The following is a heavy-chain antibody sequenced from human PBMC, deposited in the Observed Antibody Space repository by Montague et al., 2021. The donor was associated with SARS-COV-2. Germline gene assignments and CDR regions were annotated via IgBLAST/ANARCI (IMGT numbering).Heavy chain of an antibody. J-gene: IGHJ4*02. CDR2: ISYEGSMK. CDR1: GFDFSGYA. Sequence: SLRLSCAASGFDFSGYALHWVRQAPGQGLEWVALISYEGSMKFYADSVKGRFTISRDSSKNTLYLDMNNLSPEDTAVYYCARPPSLHAFHLNGFYSLASWGRGTLVTVSS. CDR3: ARPPSLHAFHLNGFYSLAS. V-gene: IGHV3-30*04. D-gene: IGHD3-9*01.